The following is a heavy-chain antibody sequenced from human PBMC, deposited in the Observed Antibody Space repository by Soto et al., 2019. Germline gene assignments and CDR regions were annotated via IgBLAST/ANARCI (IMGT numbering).Heavy chain of an antibody. CDR1: GFSLTTRGVG. D-gene: IGHD3-16*01. CDR2: IYWDDDK. J-gene: IGHJ5*02. CDR3: AHIPNYYQYDWFDP. Sequence: QITLKESGPTLVKPTQTLTLTCTFSGFSLTTRGVGVGWIRQPPGKALECLALIYWDDDKRYSPSLQSRLSLHKDTSKNQVVLTMTNVDPVETATYYCAHIPNYYQYDWFDPWGQGTLVSVSS. V-gene: IGHV2-5*02.